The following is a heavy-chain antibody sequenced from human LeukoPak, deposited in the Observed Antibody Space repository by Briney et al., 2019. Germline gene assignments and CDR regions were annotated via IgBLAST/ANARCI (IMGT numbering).Heavy chain of an antibody. Sequence: SETLSLTCTVSGGSISSYYWSWIRQPPGKGLEWIGYIYYSGSTNYNPSLKSRVTISVDTSKNQFSLKLSSVTAADTAVYYCARGGVTPDYGDLRAYYYYYMDVWGKGITVTVSS. V-gene: IGHV4-59*01. D-gene: IGHD4-17*01. CDR1: GGSISSYY. J-gene: IGHJ6*03. CDR2: IYYSGST. CDR3: ARGGVTPDYGDLRAYYYYYMDV.